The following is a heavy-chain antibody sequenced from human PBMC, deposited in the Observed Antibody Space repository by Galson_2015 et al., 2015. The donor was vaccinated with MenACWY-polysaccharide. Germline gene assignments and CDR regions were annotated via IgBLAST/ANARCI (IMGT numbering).Heavy chain of an antibody. CDR3: AREGRMILFHAFET. V-gene: IGHV3-33*01. D-gene: IGHD2-15*01. J-gene: IGHJ3*02. CDR2: IQYDGSKI. CDR1: GSRFSHSG. Sequence: SLRLSCAASGSRFSHSGMHWVRQAPGKGLEWVAVIQYDGSKIVYADSVKGRFTISRDNSKNTLFLEMNSLGAEDTAVYYCAREGRMILFHAFETWGQGAMVTVSS.